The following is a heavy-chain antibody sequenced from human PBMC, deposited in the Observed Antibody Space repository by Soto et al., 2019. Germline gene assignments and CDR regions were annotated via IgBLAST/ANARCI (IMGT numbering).Heavy chain of an antibody. CDR1: GYSFTSNG. Sequence: ASVKVSCKASGYSFTSNGISWVRQAPGQGLEWMGWISVFNGNTNYAPKLQGRVTMTTDTSTNTAYMELRSLRADDTALYYCARRRDFGMGVWGQGTTVTSP. D-gene: IGHD3-3*01. CDR3: ARRRDFGMGV. V-gene: IGHV1-18*04. CDR2: ISVFNGNT. J-gene: IGHJ6*02.